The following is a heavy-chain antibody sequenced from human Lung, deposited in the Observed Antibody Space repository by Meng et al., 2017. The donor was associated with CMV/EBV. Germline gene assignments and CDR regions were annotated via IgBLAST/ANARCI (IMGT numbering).Heavy chain of an antibody. CDR2: IYHSGGT. V-gene: IGHV4-4*02. D-gene: IGHD2-2*01. Sequence: RGSGPGLGKPSGTLSLPWPGSGGSIRISTGWSWVRQPPGKGLEWIGEIYHSGGTNYNPSLRGRVTISLDKSKNQFSLTLRSVTAADTAVYYCARDPYATGLAGWGQGTLVTVSS. CDR3: ARDPYATGLAG. CDR1: GGSIRISTG. J-gene: IGHJ4*02.